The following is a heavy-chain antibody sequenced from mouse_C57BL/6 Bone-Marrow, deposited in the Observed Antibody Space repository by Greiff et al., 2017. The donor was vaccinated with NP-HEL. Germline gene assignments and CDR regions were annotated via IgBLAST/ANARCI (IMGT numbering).Heavy chain of an antibody. V-gene: IGHV1-19*01. J-gene: IGHJ3*01. CDR3: ARWPAQALN. D-gene: IGHD3-2*02. CDR1: GYTITDYY. CDR2: INPYNGGT. Sequence: EVQLQQSGPVLVKPGASVKMSCKASGYTITDYYMNWVKQSHGKSLEWIGVINPYNGGTSYNQKFKGKATLTVDKSSSTAYMELNSLTSEDSAVYYCARWPAQALNWGQGTLVTVSA.